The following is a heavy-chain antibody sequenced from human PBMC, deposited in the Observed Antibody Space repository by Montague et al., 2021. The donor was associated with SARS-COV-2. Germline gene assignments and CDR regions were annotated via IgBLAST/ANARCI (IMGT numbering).Heavy chain of an antibody. Sequence: TLSLTCTVSGGSISRGYYYWSWIRLPAGKGLEWIGRIYTSGSTNYNPSLKSRVTISVDTSKNQFSLKLSSVTAADTAVYYCARESWHLTGYYNDYFDYWGQGTLVTVSS. CDR3: ARESWHLTGYYNDYFDY. V-gene: IGHV4-61*02. CDR2: IYTSGST. J-gene: IGHJ4*02. CDR1: GGSISRGYYY. D-gene: IGHD3-9*01.